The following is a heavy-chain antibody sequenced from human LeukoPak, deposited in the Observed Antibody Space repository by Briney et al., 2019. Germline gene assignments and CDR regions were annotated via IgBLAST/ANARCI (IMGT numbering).Heavy chain of an antibody. Sequence: SSETLSLTCTVSGGSISNTGYYWGWIRQPPGKGLEWIGSIYYTGNTYYNPSLKSRVSISVDTSKNQFSLKLSSVTAADTAVYYCARTVVTGDWYFDLWGRGTLVTVSS. CDR1: GGSISNTGYY. CDR2: IYYTGNT. CDR3: ARTVVTGDWYFDL. J-gene: IGHJ2*01. V-gene: IGHV4-39*07. D-gene: IGHD4-23*01.